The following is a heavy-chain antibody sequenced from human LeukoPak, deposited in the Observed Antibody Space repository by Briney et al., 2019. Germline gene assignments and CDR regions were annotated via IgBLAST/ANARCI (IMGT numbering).Heavy chain of an antibody. CDR1: GGSISPYY. V-gene: IGHV4-59*08. J-gene: IGHJ1*01. Sequence: TSETLSLTCTVSGGSISPYYWSWIRQPPGKGLEWIGYIYYSGSTNYNPSLKSRVTISLDTSKNQFSLRLSSVTAADTAVYFCASPRGDDSGGYYTWYFHHWGQGILVTVSS. CDR3: ASPRGDDSGGYYTWYFHH. CDR2: IYYSGST. D-gene: IGHD3-22*01.